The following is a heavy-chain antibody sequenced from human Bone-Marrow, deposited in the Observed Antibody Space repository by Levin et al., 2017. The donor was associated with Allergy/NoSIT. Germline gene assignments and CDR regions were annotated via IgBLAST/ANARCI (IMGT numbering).Heavy chain of an antibody. V-gene: IGHV4-39*01. CDR3: ARRGPRGVLIHDAFDI. CDR1: GGSSSSCSYY. Sequence: SCTVSGGSSSSCSYYWGWIRQPPGKGLEWIGSISCRGSTYYNPSLKSRVTISVETSKNQFSLKVTSVTAADTAVYYCARRGPRGVLIHDAFDIWGQGTMVTVSS. D-gene: IGHD2/OR15-2a*01. J-gene: IGHJ3*02. CDR2: ISCRGST.